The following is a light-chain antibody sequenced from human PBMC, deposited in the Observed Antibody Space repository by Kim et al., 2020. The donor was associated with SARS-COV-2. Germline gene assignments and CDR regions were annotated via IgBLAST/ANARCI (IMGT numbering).Light chain of an antibody. Sequence: PGEGAPLSSRARHGVGIRLAWYRQTPGQAPRLLIYDASIRATGIPDRVSGSRSGTDFTLTIGSLEPRDFAIYYCQQRGSWPPALSFGGGTKVEIK. CDR2: DAS. CDR3: QQRGSWPPALS. J-gene: IGKJ4*01. CDR1: HGVGIR. V-gene: IGKV3-11*01.